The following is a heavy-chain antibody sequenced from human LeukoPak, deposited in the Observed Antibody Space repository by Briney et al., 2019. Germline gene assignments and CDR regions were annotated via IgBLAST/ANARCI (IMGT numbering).Heavy chain of an antibody. V-gene: IGHV3-23*01. CDR1: GFTLSSYA. CDR3: AKRRLLWFGFVFGD. Sequence: GGSLRLSCAASGFTLSSYAMSWVRQAPGKGLEWVSAISGSGGSTYYADSVKGRFTISRDNSKNTLYLQMNSLRAEDTSVYYCAKRRLLWFGFVFGDRGQVTMVTVSS. CDR2: ISGSGGST. J-gene: IGHJ1*01. D-gene: IGHD3-10*01.